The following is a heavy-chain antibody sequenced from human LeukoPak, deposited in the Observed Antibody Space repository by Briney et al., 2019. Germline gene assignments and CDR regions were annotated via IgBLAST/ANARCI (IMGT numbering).Heavy chain of an antibody. D-gene: IGHD3-16*02. CDR3: ASHISYAFDF. Sequence: SETLSLTCTVSGGSISTSFWNWIRQPPGKGLEWIEYIYNSGSTSYNPSLESRVTISVDTSKNQFSLKLSSVTAADTAVYYCASHISYAFDFWGEGTTVTVSS. V-gene: IGHV4-59*01. CDR1: GGSISTSF. J-gene: IGHJ3*01. CDR2: IYNSGST.